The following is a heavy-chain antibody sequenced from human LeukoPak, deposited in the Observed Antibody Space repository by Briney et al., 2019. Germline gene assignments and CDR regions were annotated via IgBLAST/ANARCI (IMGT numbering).Heavy chain of an antibody. CDR1: GGTLNSYV. D-gene: IGHD2-15*01. J-gene: IGHJ6*03. Sequence: ASVKVSCKASGGTLNSYVISWVRQAPGQGLEWMGGIIPISGTTNYAQKFQGRVTITADKSTGTAYMELSSLRSEDTAVYYCATLCCGSYYMDVWGKGTTVTVSS. CDR2: IIPISGTT. CDR3: ATLCCGSYYMDV. V-gene: IGHV1-69*06.